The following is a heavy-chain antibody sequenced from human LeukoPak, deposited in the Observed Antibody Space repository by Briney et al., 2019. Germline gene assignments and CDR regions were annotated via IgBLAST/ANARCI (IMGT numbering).Heavy chain of an antibody. Sequence: PGGSLRLSCAASGFTFSDYYMSWIRQAPGKGLEWVSYIRSSGSTIYYADSVKGRFTISRDNAKNSLYLQLNSLRAEDTALYYCARGSQETIYYFDYWGQGTLVTVSS. V-gene: IGHV3-11*01. CDR3: ARGSQETIYYFDY. CDR2: IRSSGSTI. D-gene: IGHD3-9*01. J-gene: IGHJ4*02. CDR1: GFTFSDYY.